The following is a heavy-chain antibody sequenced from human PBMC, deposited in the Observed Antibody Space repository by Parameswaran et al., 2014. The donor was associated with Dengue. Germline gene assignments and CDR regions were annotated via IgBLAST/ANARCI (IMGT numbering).Heavy chain of an antibody. CDR2: ISSSGSTI. V-gene: IGHV3-48*03. J-gene: IGHJ3*02. CDR3: ARKLRFLDGSDN. Sequence: KWIRQPPGKGLEWVSYISSSGSTIYYADSVKGRFTISRDNAKNSLYLQMNSLRAEDTAVYYCARKLRFLDGSDNWGQGTMVTVSS. D-gene: IGHD3-3*01.